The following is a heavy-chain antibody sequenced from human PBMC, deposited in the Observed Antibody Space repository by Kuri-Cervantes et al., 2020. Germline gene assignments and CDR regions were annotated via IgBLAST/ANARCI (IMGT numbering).Heavy chain of an antibody. Sequence: GESLKISCAAPGFTFSSYGMHWVRQAPGKGLEWVAVISYDGSNKYYADSVKGRFTISRDNSKNTLYLQMNSLRAEDTAVYYCARVWADYYYYYGMDVWGQGTTVTVSS. CDR3: ARVWADYYYYYGMDV. CDR1: GFTFSSYG. CDR2: ISYDGSNK. D-gene: IGHD7-27*01. V-gene: IGHV3-30*03. J-gene: IGHJ6*02.